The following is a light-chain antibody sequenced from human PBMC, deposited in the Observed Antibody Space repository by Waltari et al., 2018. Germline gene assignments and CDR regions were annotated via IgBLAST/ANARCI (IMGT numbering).Light chain of an antibody. V-gene: IGKV3-11*01. J-gene: IGKJ4*01. CDR1: RSVGSY. Sequence: VLTQYPVTLPLSHRNRANLSCRASRSVGSYLDWYQQNPGQAPRLLIYHVSKRATGIPARFSGSGSGTDFTLTISSLEPEDFAFYYCQQRSNWPPALTFGGGTRVEIK. CDR2: HVS. CDR3: QQRSNWPPALT.